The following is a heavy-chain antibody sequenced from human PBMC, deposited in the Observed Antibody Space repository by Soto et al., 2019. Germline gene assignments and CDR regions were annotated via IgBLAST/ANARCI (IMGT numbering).Heavy chain of an antibody. J-gene: IGHJ6*02. D-gene: IGHD2-2*01. Sequence: GGSLRLSCTGSGFTFGDFGMSWFRQAPGKGLEWLSFIRSKGYGGTAESAASVRGRFITSRDDSKSIAYLQMNSLKTEDTAVYYCASLTSWSQEYYYGMDVWGQGTTVTVSS. CDR3: ASLTSWSQEYYYGMDV. CDR1: GFTFGDFG. CDR2: IRSKGYGGTA. V-gene: IGHV3-49*03.